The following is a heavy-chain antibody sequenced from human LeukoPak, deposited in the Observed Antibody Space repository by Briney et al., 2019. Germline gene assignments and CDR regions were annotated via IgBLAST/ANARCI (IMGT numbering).Heavy chain of an antibody. Sequence: GSLRLSCAPSGLTFSNFAMTWVRLAPGKGLDWVSAISGGGDSTYYADSVRGGFTVSRDNSKNTLYLQMNSLTDDDTAVYYCAKGRGTNSGPTLDYWGQGTLVTVSS. CDR1: GLTFSNFA. CDR2: ISGGGDST. CDR3: AKGRGTNSGPTLDY. J-gene: IGHJ4*02. V-gene: IGHV3-23*01. D-gene: IGHD6-19*01.